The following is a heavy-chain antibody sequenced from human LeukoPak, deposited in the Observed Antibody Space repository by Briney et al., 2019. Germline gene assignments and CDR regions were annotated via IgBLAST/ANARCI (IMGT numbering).Heavy chain of an antibody. CDR2: IYYSGST. CDR3: ARGGVRLLSALDY. V-gene: IGHV4-59*08. Sequence: SETLSLTCTVSGGSISSYYWSWIRQPPGKGLEWIGYIYYSGSTNYNPSLKSRVTISVDTSKNQFSLKLSSVTAADTAVYYCARGGVRLLSALDYWGQGTLVTVSS. J-gene: IGHJ4*02. D-gene: IGHD2/OR15-2a*01. CDR1: GGSISSYY.